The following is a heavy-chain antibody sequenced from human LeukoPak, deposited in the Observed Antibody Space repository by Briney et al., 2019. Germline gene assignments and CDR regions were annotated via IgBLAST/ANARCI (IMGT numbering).Heavy chain of an antibody. D-gene: IGHD5-24*01. CDR2: IYYSGST. CDR3: ARSVEVTTIFGFDP. V-gene: IGHV4-59*08. J-gene: IGHJ5*02. CDR1: GGSISSYY. Sequence: SETLSLTCTVSGGSISSYYWSWIRQPPGKGLEWIGYIYYSGSTNYNPSLKSRVTISVDTSKNQFSLELSSVTAADTAVYYCARSVEVTTIFGFDPWGQGTLVTVSS.